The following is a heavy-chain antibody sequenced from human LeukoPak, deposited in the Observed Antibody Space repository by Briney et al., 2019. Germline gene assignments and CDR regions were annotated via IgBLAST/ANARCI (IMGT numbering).Heavy chain of an antibody. D-gene: IGHD3-3*01. J-gene: IGHJ4*02. CDR1: GFTFDDYG. Sequence: PGGSLRLSCAASGFTFDDYGMSWVRQVPGKGLEWVSDINWNGDTTSYADSVKGRFTISRDNAKNSLYLQMNSLRVEDTALYYCARFFGVLERPFDYWGQGTLVTVSS. V-gene: IGHV3-20*04. CDR3: ARFFGVLERPFDY. CDR2: INWNGDTT.